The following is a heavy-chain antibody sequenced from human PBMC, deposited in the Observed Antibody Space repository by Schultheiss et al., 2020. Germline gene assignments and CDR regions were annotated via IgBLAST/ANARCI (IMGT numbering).Heavy chain of an antibody. Sequence: SQTLSLTCAVYGGSFSGYYWSWIRQPPGKGLEWIGEINHSGSTYYNPSLKSRVTISVDTSKNQFSLKLSSVTAADTAVYYCASHPSSGPQKGGGVHWGQGTLVTVSS. CDR1: GGSFSGYY. J-gene: IGHJ4*02. CDR3: ASHPSSGPQKGGGVH. V-gene: IGHV4-34*09. D-gene: IGHD3-16*01. CDR2: INHSGST.